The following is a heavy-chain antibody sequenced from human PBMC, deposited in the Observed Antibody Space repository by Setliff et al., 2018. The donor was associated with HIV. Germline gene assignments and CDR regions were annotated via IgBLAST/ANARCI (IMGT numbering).Heavy chain of an antibody. J-gene: IGHJ4*02. Sequence: PGGSLRLSCVASGFTFRSYAMSWVRQAPGKGLEWVSSISSSSSYIYYADSVKGRFTISRDNAQNSLYLQMNSLRAEDTAVYYCARDLGYCSTTNSCWGQGTPVTVSS. CDR2: ISSSSSYI. D-gene: IGHD2-2*03. CDR1: GFTFRSYA. CDR3: ARDLGYCSTTNSC. V-gene: IGHV3-21*01.